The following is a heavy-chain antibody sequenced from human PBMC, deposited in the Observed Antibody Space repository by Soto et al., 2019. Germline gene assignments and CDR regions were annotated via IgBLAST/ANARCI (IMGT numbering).Heavy chain of an antibody. V-gene: IGHV1-46*01. CDR3: ARAQPNLHFDY. D-gene: IGHD7-27*01. CDR1: GYTFSRYY. J-gene: IGHJ4*02. CDR2: VNPGGGT. Sequence: ASVKVSCKASGYTFSRYYLHWVRQAPGQGLEWMGIVNPGGGTSYAQKFQGRVTMTRDTSTSTVYMELSSLRSEDTAVYYCARAQPNLHFDYWGQGTLVTVSS.